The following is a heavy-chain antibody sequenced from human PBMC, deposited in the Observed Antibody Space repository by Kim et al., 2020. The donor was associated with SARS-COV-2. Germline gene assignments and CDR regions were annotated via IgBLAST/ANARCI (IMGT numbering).Heavy chain of an antibody. CDR2: ISAYNGNT. D-gene: IGHD2-8*01. CDR3: ARDRRTVLMVYAMDAFDI. V-gene: IGHV1-18*01. CDR1: GYTFTSYG. Sequence: ASVKVSCKASGYTFTSYGISWVRQAPGQGLEWMGWISAYNGNTNYAQKLQGRVTMTTDTSTSTAYMELRSLRSDDTAVYYCARDRRTVLMVYAMDAFDIWGQGTMVTVSS. J-gene: IGHJ3*02.